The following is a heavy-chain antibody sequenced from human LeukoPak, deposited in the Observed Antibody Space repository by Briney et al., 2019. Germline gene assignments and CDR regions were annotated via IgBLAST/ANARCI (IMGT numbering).Heavy chain of an antibody. CDR3: ARGPRDYVWGGYRYFFDY. CDR2: INHSGST. J-gene: IGHJ4*02. CDR1: GGSFSGYY. Sequence: PSETLSLTCAVYGGSFSGYYWSWIRQPPGKGLEWIGEINHSGSTNYNPSLKSRVTISVDTSKNQFSLKLSSVTAADTAVYYCARGPRDYVWGGYRYFFDYWGQGTLVTVSS. V-gene: IGHV4-34*01. D-gene: IGHD3-16*02.